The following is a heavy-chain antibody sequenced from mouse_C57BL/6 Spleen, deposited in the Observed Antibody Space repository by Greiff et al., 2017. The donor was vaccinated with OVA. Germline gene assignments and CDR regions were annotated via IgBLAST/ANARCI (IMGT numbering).Heavy chain of an antibody. CDR1: GYSITSGYD. V-gene: IGHV3-1*01. Sequence: EVMLVESGPGMVKPSQSLSLTCTVTGYSITSGYDWHWIRHFPGNKLEWMGYISYSGSTNYNPSLKSRISITHDTSKNHFFLKLNSVTTEDTATYYCAREGDYGNFDYWGQGTTLTVSS. J-gene: IGHJ2*01. CDR3: AREGDYGNFDY. CDR2: ISYSGST. D-gene: IGHD2-1*01.